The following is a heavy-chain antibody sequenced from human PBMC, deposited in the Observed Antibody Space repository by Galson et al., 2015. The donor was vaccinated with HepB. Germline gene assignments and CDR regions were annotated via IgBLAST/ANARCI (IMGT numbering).Heavy chain of an antibody. V-gene: IGHV3-23*01. CDR3: AKTPVSNWNYADWFDA. Sequence: SLRLSCAASGFPLSFSAMSWVRQAPGKGLEWVSAISGDGSYTYDADSVRGRFTVSRDNSKNTVYLQMNNLRSEDTAIYYCAKTPVSNWNYADWFDAWGQGTMVTGSS. CDR2: ISGDGSYT. J-gene: IGHJ5*02. CDR1: GFPLSFSA. D-gene: IGHD1-7*01.